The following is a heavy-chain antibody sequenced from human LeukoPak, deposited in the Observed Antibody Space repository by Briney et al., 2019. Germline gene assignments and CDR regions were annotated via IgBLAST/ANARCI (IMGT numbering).Heavy chain of an antibody. J-gene: IGHJ4*02. CDR2: ISYDGSNK. CDR3: ARDRVGATVYFDY. CDR1: GFTFSSYA. Sequence: QPGGSLRLSCAASGFTFSSYAMHWVRQAPGRGLEWVAVISYDGSNKYYADSVKGRFTISRDNSKNTLYLQMNSLRAEDTAVYYCARDRVGATVYFDYWGQGTLVTVSS. V-gene: IGHV3-30-3*01. D-gene: IGHD1-26*01.